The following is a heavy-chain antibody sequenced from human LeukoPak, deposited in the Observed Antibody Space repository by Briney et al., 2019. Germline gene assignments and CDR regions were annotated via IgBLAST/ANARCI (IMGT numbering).Heavy chain of an antibody. CDR1: GFTFSDYY. J-gene: IGHJ5*02. D-gene: IGHD3-22*01. Sequence: GGSLRLSCVASGFTFSDYYMNWIRQTPGRGLEWVSYISNTGSAMYYADSVKGRFTISRDNAKNSLHLQMNSLRAEDTAVYYCAADSSGYFGPWGQGTLVTVSS. CDR3: AADSSGYFGP. CDR2: ISNTGSAM. V-gene: IGHV3-11*01.